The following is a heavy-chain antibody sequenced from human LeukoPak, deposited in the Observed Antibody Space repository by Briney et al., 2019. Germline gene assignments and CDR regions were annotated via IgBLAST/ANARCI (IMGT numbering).Heavy chain of an antibody. Sequence: ASVKVSCKVSGDSLSDLSMHWVRQAPGKGLEWMGGFDPEDGEAFYAQKFQGRVTMTENTSADTAFMELSSLRSEDTAVYYCATQSLVAGVPYGYFQHWGPGTLVTVSS. CDR2: FDPEDGEA. D-gene: IGHD2-21*01. CDR3: ATQSLVAGVPYGYFQH. J-gene: IGHJ1*01. CDR1: GDSLSDLS. V-gene: IGHV1-24*01.